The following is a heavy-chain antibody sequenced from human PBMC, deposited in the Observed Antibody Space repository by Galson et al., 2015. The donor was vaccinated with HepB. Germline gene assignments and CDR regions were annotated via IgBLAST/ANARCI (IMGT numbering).Heavy chain of an antibody. CDR1: GFTFSSYA. J-gene: IGHJ3*02. Sequence: SLRLSCAASGFTFSSYAMHWVRQAPGKGLEWVAVISYDGSNKYYADSVKGRFTISRDNSKNTLYLQMNSLRAEDTAVYYCARYCSGGSCYPTHAFDIWGQGTMVTVSS. V-gene: IGHV3-30*04. D-gene: IGHD2-15*01. CDR3: ARYCSGGSCYPTHAFDI. CDR2: ISYDGSNK.